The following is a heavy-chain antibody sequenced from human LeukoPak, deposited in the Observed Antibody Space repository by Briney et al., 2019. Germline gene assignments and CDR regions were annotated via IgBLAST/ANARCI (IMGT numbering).Heavy chain of an antibody. V-gene: IGHV3-66*01. CDR1: GFTVSSNY. CDR3: ARNYGSGSYYIDY. Sequence: GGSLRLSCAASGFTVSSNYMSWVRQAPGKGLEWVSVIYSGGSTYYADSVKGRFTISRDNPKNTLYLQMNSLRAEDTAVYYCARNYGSGSYYIDYWGQGTLVTVSS. J-gene: IGHJ4*02. D-gene: IGHD3-10*01. CDR2: IYSGGST.